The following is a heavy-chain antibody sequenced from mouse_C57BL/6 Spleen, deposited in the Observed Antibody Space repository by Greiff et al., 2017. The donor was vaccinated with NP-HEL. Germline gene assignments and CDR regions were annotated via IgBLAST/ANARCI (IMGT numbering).Heavy chain of an antibody. CDR3: TTLYYVNYGDD. D-gene: IGHD2-1*01. CDR1: GFNIKDYY. Sequence: VQLQQSGAELVRPGASVKLSCTASGFNIKDYYMHWVKQRPEQGLEWIGRIDPEDGDTEYAPNFQGKATMTADTSSNTAYLQLSSLTSEDTAVDCCTTLYYVNYGDDWGQGPTLTVSS. J-gene: IGHJ2*01. CDR2: IDPEDGDT. V-gene: IGHV14-1*01.